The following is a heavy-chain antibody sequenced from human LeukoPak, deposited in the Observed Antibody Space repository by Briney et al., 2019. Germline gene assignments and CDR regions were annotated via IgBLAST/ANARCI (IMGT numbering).Heavy chain of an antibody. Sequence: PSETLSLTCTVSDGSISSHYWSWIRQPAGKGLEWIGRLYTSGSTDYNPSLKSRVTMSADMSKNQFSLKLSSVTAADTAVYYCAQGLLPGEALGRENWFDPWGQGTLVTVSS. V-gene: IGHV4-4*07. CDR3: AQGLLPGEALGRENWFDP. CDR1: DGSISSHY. D-gene: IGHD1-1*01. CDR2: LYTSGST. J-gene: IGHJ5*02.